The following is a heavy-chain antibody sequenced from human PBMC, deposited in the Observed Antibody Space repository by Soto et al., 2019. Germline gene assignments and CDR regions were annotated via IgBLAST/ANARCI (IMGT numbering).Heavy chain of an antibody. CDR2: IYYSGST. CDR1: GGSISSYY. V-gene: IGHV4-59*08. Sequence: QVQLQESGPGLVKPSETLSLTCTVSGGSISSYYWSWIRQPPGKGLEWIGYIYYSGSTNYNPSLKSRVTISVDTSKNQFSLKLSSVTAADTAVYYCARLTTEFDPTLRFLEWSHGLNYYYYYMDVWGKGTTVTVSS. D-gene: IGHD3-3*01. CDR3: ARLTTEFDPTLRFLEWSHGLNYYYYYMDV. J-gene: IGHJ6*03.